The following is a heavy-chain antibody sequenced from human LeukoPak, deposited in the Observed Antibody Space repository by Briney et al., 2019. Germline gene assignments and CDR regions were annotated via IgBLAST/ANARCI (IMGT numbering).Heavy chain of an antibody. Sequence: PGGSLRLSCAASGFTFSSNWMHWVRQAPGKGLVWVSRIISNENSATYADSVKGRFTISRDNAKNTLYLQMNSLGAEDTAVYYCAKSAVVRGTTGTFDYWGQGTLVTVSS. D-gene: IGHD3-10*01. V-gene: IGHV3-74*01. CDR1: GFTFSSNW. CDR3: AKSAVVRGTTGTFDY. J-gene: IGHJ4*02. CDR2: IISNENSA.